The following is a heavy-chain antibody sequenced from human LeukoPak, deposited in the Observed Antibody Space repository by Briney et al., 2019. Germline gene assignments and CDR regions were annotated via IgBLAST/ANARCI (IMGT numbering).Heavy chain of an antibody. CDR2: IYYSGST. D-gene: IGHD6-13*01. J-gene: IGHJ4*02. CDR3: ARGLPAAAGTSRSGLKVYFDY. V-gene: IGHV4-39*01. Sequence: PSETLSLTCTVSGGSISGSSYYWGWIRQPPGKGLEWIGSIYYSGSTYYNPSLKSRVTISVDTSKNQFSLKLSSVTAADTAVYYCARGLPAAAGTSRSGLKVYFDYWGQGTLVTVSS. CDR1: GGSISGSSYY.